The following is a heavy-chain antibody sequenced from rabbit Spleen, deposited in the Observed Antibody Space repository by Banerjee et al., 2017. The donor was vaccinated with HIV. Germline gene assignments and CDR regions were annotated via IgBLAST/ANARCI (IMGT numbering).Heavy chain of an antibody. CDR3: ARDTGSSFSTYG. Sequence: QSLEESGGGLVQPGGSLKLSCKASGFDFSSSYWMSWVRQAPGKGLEWIGCIDSGSRDFIYYASWAKGRFTISKTSSTTVTLQMTSLTVADTATYFCARDTGSSFSTYG. CDR2: IDSGSRDFI. CDR1: GFDFSSSYW. D-gene: IGHD8-1*01. J-gene: IGHJ6*01. V-gene: IGHV1S40*01.